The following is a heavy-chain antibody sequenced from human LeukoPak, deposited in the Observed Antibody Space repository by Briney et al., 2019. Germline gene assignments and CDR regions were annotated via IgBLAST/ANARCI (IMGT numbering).Heavy chain of an antibody. CDR2: ISSSSTI. V-gene: IGHV3-48*04. D-gene: IGHD2-2*01. J-gene: IGHJ4*02. CDR3: ATSGGPHCSSTSCHDY. Sequence: GGSLRLSCAASGFTFSSYSMNWVRQAPGKGLEWVSYISSSSTIYYADSVKGRFTISRDNAKNSLYLQMNSLRAGDTAVYYCATSGGPHCSSTSCHDYWGQGTLVTVSS. CDR1: GFTFSSYS.